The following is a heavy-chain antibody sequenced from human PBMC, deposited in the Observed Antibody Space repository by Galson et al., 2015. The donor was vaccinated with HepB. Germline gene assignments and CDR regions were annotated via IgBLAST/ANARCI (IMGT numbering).Heavy chain of an antibody. Sequence: LRLSCAASGFTFSSYLMSWVRQAPGKGLEWVANIKQDGSDKYYVDSVKGRFTISRDNTESSLYLQLNSLRAEDTAVYYCARMGGSGWSRSPNWFDPWGQGTLVTVSS. J-gene: IGHJ5*02. CDR1: GFTFSSYL. CDR2: IKQDGSDK. D-gene: IGHD6-19*01. CDR3: ARMGGSGWSRSPNWFDP. V-gene: IGHV3-7*01.